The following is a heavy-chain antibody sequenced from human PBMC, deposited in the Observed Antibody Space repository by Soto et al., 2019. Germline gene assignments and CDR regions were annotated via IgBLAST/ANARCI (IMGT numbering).Heavy chain of an antibody. CDR1: GFAFNSHS. J-gene: IGHJ5*02. V-gene: IGHV3-30-3*01. CDR3: AIDLVIRYTGYELDP. CDR2: MTSDGSSK. D-gene: IGHD3-9*01. Sequence: QMQLLESGGGVVQPGKALRLSCAASGFAFNSHSMHWVRQAPGKGLEWLALMTSDGSSKFYSDSVKGRRTSSRDNSKNTLYLEMNSLRSEDTGVYVWAIDLVIRYTGYELDPWGQGTLVTVSS.